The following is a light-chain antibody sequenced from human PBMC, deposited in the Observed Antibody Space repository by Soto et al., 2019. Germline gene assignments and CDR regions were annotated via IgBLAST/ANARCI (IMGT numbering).Light chain of an antibody. CDR3: QQYNNWPGT. Sequence: EIVMTQSPATLSVSPGERATLSCRASQSVSSYLAWYQQKPGQAPRLLIFGASTRATGIPARFSGSGSGTEFTLTISSLQSQDFVVYYCQQYNNWPGTFGQGTKVEIK. CDR2: GAS. CDR1: QSVSSY. J-gene: IGKJ1*01. V-gene: IGKV3-15*01.